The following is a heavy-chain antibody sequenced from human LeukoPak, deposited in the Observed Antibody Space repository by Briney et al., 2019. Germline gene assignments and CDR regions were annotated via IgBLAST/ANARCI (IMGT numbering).Heavy chain of an antibody. CDR1: GYTFTSYY. CDR3: ANIAVAGTYFDY. CDR2: INPSGGST. V-gene: IGHV1-46*03. D-gene: IGHD6-19*01. J-gene: IGHJ4*02. Sequence: ASVKVSCKASGYTFTSYYMHWVRQAPGQGLEWMGIINPSGGSTSYAQKFQGRVTMTEDTSTDTAYMELSSLRSEDTAVYYCANIAVAGTYFDYWGQGTLVTVSS.